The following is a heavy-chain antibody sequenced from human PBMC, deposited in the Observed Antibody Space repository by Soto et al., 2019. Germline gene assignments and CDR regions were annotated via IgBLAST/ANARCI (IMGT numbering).Heavy chain of an antibody. CDR1: GFTVSYNY. Sequence: GGSLRPSCAVSGFTVSYNYMNWVRQAPGKGLEWVSVIYRGGDTFYADSVKGRFTISRDNSKNTLYLQMNSLRAEDTAVYYCARGMYGSGSYYIGDAFDMWGQGTMVTVSS. J-gene: IGHJ3*02. V-gene: IGHV3-53*01. CDR2: IYRGGDT. CDR3: ARGMYGSGSYYIGDAFDM. D-gene: IGHD3-10*01.